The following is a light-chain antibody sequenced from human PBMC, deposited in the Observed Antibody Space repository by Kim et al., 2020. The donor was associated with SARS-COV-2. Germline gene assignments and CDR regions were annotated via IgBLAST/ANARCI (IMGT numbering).Light chain of an antibody. V-gene: IGKV3-15*01. Sequence: SPGESVTPSCKASQTVSSNLAWDQLRPGQAARLLVYGASTGATGIPARFSGSGSGTEFTLDIGSLQSEDFAVYYCQQYDNGPPVAFGGGAKVDIK. CDR3: QQYDNGPPVA. J-gene: IGKJ4*01. CDR2: GAS. CDR1: QTVSSN.